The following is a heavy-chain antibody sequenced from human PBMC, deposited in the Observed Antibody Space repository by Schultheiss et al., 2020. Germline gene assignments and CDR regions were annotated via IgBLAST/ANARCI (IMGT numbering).Heavy chain of an antibody. CDR3: ARDGSISSTTEDAFDI. CDR1: GFTFSSYA. J-gene: IGHJ3*02. V-gene: IGHV3-30-3*01. D-gene: IGHD6-13*01. CDR2: ISYDGSNK. Sequence: GESLKISCAASGFTFSSYAMHWVRQAPGKGLEWVAVISYDGSNKYYADSVKGRFTISRDNSKNTLYLQMNSLRAEDTAVYYCARDGSISSTTEDAFDIWGQGTMVTVSS.